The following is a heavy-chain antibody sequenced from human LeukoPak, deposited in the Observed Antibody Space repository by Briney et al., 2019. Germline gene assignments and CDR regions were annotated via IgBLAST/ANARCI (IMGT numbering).Heavy chain of an antibody. CDR2: ISYDGSNK. CDR3: AKDIYPYGSGSYYRSPFDP. J-gene: IGHJ5*02. V-gene: IGHV3-30*18. CDR1: GFTFSSYG. D-gene: IGHD3-10*01. Sequence: PGRSLRLSCAASGFTFSSYGMHWVRQAPGKGLEWVAVISYDGSNKYYADSVKGRFTISRDNSKNTLYLQMNSLRAEDTAVYYCAKDIYPYGSGSYYRSPFDPWGQGTLVTVSS.